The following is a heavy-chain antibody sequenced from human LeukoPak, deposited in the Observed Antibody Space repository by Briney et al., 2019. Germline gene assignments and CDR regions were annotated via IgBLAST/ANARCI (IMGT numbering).Heavy chain of an antibody. CDR2: IRSKANSYAT. D-gene: IGHD2-15*01. J-gene: IGHJ4*02. Sequence: GGSLRLSCAASGFTFSGSAMHWVRQASGKGLEWVGRIRSKANSYATAYAASVKGRFTISRDDSKNTAYLQMNSLKTEDTAVYYCTRHRLGYCSGGSCYFNYWGQGTLVTVSS. CDR3: TRHRLGYCSGGSCYFNY. V-gene: IGHV3-73*01. CDR1: GFTFSGSA.